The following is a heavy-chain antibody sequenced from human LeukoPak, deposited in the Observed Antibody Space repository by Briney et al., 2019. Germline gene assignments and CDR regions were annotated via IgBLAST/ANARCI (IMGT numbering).Heavy chain of an antibody. D-gene: IGHD6-19*01. J-gene: IGHJ4*02. CDR2: INPNSGGT. V-gene: IGHV1-2*02. CDR1: GYTFTGYY. CDR3: ARRSGIAVAGAFDS. Sequence: GASVKVSCKASGYTFTGYYMHWVRQPPGQGLEWMGWINPNSGGTNYTQKFQGRVTMTRDTSISTAYMELSRLRSDDTAVYYCARRSGIAVAGAFDSWGQGTLVTVSS.